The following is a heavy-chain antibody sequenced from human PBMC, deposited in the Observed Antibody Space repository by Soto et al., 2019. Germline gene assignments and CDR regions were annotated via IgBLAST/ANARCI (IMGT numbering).Heavy chain of an antibody. D-gene: IGHD6-25*01. Sequence: GGSLRLSCAASGFTFSSYPMHWVHQAPGKGLEHVSSTSGDGRIMYYLDSVKGRFTISRDNSKNTLYLQMGSLRTEDMAVYYCARGRAAYYFDYWGQGALVTVSS. CDR1: GFTFSSYP. CDR2: TSGDGRIM. CDR3: ARGRAAYYFDY. J-gene: IGHJ4*02. V-gene: IGHV3-64*02.